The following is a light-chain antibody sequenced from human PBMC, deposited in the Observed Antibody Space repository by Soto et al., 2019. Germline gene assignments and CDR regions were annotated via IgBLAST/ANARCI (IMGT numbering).Light chain of an antibody. Sequence: QSALTQPASVSGSPEQSITISCTGTSNDVGRYNLVSWYQQYSGRAPKLIIYDVTKRPSGVPDRFSGSKSGNTASLTISGLQAEDEADYYCCSYAGSYTLWVFGGGTKLTVL. CDR2: DVT. CDR1: SNDVGRYNL. V-gene: IGLV2-14*02. CDR3: CSYAGSYTLWV. J-gene: IGLJ3*02.